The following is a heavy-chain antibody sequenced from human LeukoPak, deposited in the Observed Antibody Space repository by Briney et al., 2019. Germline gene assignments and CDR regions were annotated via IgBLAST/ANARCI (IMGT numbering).Heavy chain of an antibody. D-gene: IGHD3-22*01. CDR2: ISGSGGST. Sequence: PGGSLRLSCAASGFTFSSYAMSWVRQAPGKGLEWVSAISGSGGSTYYADSVKGRFTISRDNSKSTLYLQMNSLRAEDTAVYYCARADYYDSSGYPRSLDYWGQGTLVTFSS. CDR1: GFTFSSYA. V-gene: IGHV3-23*01. CDR3: ARADYYDSSGYPRSLDY. J-gene: IGHJ4*02.